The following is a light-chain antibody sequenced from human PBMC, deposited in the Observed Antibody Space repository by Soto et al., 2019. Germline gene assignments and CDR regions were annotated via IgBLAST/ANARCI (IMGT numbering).Light chain of an antibody. CDR1: QDISNY. J-gene: IGKJ4*01. CDR2: DAS. CDR3: QKCKIAPFT. Sequence: DIQITRWRTSVSTSLGDIVTITCQASQDISNYLNWYQQKPGKAPKLLIYDASNLETGVPSRFSGSGSGTDFTFTISSLQPEDVATYYCQKCKIAPFTFGGGTKVDIK. V-gene: IGKV1-33*01.